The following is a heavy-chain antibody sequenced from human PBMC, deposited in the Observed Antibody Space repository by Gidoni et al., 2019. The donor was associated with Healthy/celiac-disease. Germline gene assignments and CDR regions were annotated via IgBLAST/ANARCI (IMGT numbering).Heavy chain of an antibody. Sequence: EVQLVESGGGLVQPGGSLRLSCAASGFTFRSYWMSWVRQDPGKGMEWVAKVKQDGSEKYYVDSVKGRFTISRDNAKNSLYLQMNSLRAEDTAVYYCARGATIFGVVITNYFDYWGQGTLVTVSS. CDR3: ARGATIFGVVITNYFDY. V-gene: IGHV3-7*03. CDR1: GFTFRSYW. D-gene: IGHD3-3*01. CDR2: VKQDGSEK. J-gene: IGHJ4*02.